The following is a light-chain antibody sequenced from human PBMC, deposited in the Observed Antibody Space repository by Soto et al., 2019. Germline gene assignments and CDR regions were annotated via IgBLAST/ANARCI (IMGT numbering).Light chain of an antibody. V-gene: IGLV1-40*01. CDR3: QSYDSSLSAYV. CDR1: SSNIGAGYD. Sequence: QSALAQPPSVSGAPGQKVTISCTGSSSNIGAGYDLHWYQQLPGTAPKLLLYGNSNRPSGVPDRFSGSKSGTSASLAITGLQAEDEADYYCQSYDSSLSAYVFGTGTKATVL. J-gene: IGLJ1*01. CDR2: GNS.